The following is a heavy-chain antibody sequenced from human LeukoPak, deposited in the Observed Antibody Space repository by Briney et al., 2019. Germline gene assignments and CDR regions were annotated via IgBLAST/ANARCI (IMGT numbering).Heavy chain of an antibody. CDR1: GFTFSSYG. J-gene: IGHJ5*02. Sequence: GGSLRLSCAASGFTFSSYGMHWVRQAPGKGLEWVAVIWYDGSNKYYADSVKGRFTISRDNSKNTLYLQMNSLRAEDTSVYYCAKDPRPGGWFDPWGQGTLVTVSS. CDR3: AKDPRPGGWFDP. D-gene: IGHD6-6*01. V-gene: IGHV3-30*02. CDR2: IWYDGSNK.